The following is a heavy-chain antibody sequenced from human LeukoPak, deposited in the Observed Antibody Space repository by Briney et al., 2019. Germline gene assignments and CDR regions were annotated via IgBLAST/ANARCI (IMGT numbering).Heavy chain of an antibody. V-gene: IGHV3-30*02. D-gene: IGHD1-26*01. CDR2: IRYDGSNK. CDR1: GFTFFDYG. J-gene: IGHJ6*03. CDR3: AKDGDTMSGTYYYDMDV. Sequence: PGGSLRLSCAASGFTFFDYGMTWVRQAPGKGLEWVAFIRYDGSNKYYADSVKGRFTISRDNSKNTLYLQMNSLRGEDTAVYYCAKDGDTMSGTYYYDMDVWGKGTTVTIS.